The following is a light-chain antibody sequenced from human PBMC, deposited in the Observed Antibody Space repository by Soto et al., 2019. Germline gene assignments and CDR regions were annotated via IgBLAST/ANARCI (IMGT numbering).Light chain of an antibody. Sequence: DIHMTQSPSTLSASVGDRVTITCRASQSISSWLAWYQQKPGKAPKLLIYAASSLQSGVPSRFSGSGSGTDFTLTISRLEPEDFAVYYCQQYGSSPWTFGQGTKVDIK. CDR2: AAS. J-gene: IGKJ1*01. CDR3: QQYGSSPWT. V-gene: IGKV1-5*01. CDR1: QSISSW.